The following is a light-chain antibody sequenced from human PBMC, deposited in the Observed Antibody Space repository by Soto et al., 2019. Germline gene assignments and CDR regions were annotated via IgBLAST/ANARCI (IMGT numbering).Light chain of an antibody. CDR1: QSVSSN. V-gene: IGKV3-15*01. Sequence: EIVMTQSPATLSVSPGERATLSCRASQSVSSNLAWYQQKPGQAPRLLIYGASTRAAGIPARFSGTGSETDFTLTIDSLQSEDFAVYYCQQYDNWPPYTFGQGTRLEI. J-gene: IGKJ5*01. CDR3: QQYDNWPPYT. CDR2: GAS.